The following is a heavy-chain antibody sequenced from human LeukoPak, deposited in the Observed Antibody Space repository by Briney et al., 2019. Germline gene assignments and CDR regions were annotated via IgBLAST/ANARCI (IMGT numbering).Heavy chain of an antibody. CDR2: IYHSGST. CDR1: GGSISSSSYY. D-gene: IGHD6-13*01. V-gene: IGHV4-39*07. J-gene: IGHJ6*03. Sequence: SETLSLTCTVSGGSISSSSYYWGWIRQPPGKGLEWIGSIYHSGSTYYNPSLKSRVTISVDTSKNQFSLKLSSVTAADTAVYYCARVSAAAGIPFYYYYYMDVWGKGTTVTVSS. CDR3: ARVSAAAGIPFYYYYYMDV.